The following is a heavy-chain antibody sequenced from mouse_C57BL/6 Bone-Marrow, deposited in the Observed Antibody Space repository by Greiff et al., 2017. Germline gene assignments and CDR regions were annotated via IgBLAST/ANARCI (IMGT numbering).Heavy chain of an antibody. CDR2: IHPNSGST. CDR3: ARRGYYGSSSPWFAY. V-gene: IGHV1-64*01. CDR1: GYTFTSYW. Sequence: QVQLQQPGAELVKPGASVKLSCKASGYTFTSYWMHWVKQRPGQGLEWIGMIHPNSGSTNYNEKFKSKATLTVEKSSSTAYMQLSSLTSEDSAVYYCARRGYYGSSSPWFAYWGQGTLVTVSA. D-gene: IGHD1-1*01. J-gene: IGHJ3*01.